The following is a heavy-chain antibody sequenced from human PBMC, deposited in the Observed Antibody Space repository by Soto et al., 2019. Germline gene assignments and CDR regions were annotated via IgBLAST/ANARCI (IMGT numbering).Heavy chain of an antibody. J-gene: IGHJ6*02. CDR3: ARQQEVRGVVVRYRYYGMDV. CDR2: IYYTASTT. Sequence: QVQLQESGPGLVKPSETLSLTCTVSGGSIGSYYWSWIRQPPGKGLEWIGYIYYTASTTSYNPSLKSRVTISVAASKKHFSLTLSAGTAADTAVSYCARQQEVRGVVVRYRYYGMDVWGQGTTVTVSS. V-gene: IGHV4-59*08. CDR1: GGSIGSYY. D-gene: IGHD3-10*01.